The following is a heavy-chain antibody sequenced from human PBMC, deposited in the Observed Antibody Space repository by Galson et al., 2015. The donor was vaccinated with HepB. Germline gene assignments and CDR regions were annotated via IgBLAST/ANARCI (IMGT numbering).Heavy chain of an antibody. CDR2: IYYSGST. Sequence: TLSLTCTVSGGSVSSGSYYWSWIRQPPGKGLGWIGYIYYSGSTNYNPSLKSRVTISVDTSKSQFSLKLSSVTAADTAVYYCAREEGFPYYFDYWGQGTLVTVSS. CDR1: GGSVSSGSYY. J-gene: IGHJ4*02. CDR3: AREEGFPYYFDY. V-gene: IGHV4-61*01.